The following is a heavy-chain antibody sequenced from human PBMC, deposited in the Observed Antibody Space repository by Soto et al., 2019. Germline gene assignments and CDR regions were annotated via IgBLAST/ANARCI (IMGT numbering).Heavy chain of an antibody. CDR2: IYYSGST. Sequence: QVQLQESGPGLVKPSQTLSLTCTVSGGSISSGDYYWSWIRQPPGKGLEWIGYIYYSGSTYYNPSRKGRVTISVDTSKIQFSLKLSSVTAADTAVYYCARERPDGARLDPWGQGTLVTVSS. D-gene: IGHD6-6*01. CDR3: ARERPDGARLDP. J-gene: IGHJ5*02. V-gene: IGHV4-30-4*01. CDR1: GGSISSGDYY.